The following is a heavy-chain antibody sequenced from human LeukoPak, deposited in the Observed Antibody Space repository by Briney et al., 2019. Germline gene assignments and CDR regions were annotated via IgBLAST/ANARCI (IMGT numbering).Heavy chain of an antibody. Sequence: GRSLRLSCAASGFTFRNYAMHGVRQAPGKGLEWVAFISYDGNDKYYADSVKGRFTISRDNSKNTLYLQMNSLRAEDTAVYYCAKDEPGSYSPSDYWGQGTLVTVSS. V-gene: IGHV3-30*18. J-gene: IGHJ4*02. CDR1: GFTFRNYA. D-gene: IGHD3-10*01. CDR3: AKDEPGSYSPSDY. CDR2: ISYDGNDK.